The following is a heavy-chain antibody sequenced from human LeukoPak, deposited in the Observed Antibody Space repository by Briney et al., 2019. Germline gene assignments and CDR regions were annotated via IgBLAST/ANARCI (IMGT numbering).Heavy chain of an antibody. CDR1: GFTFSSYG. J-gene: IGHJ3*02. V-gene: IGHV3-33*01. CDR2: IWYDGSNK. Sequence: PGGSLRLSCAADGFTFSSYGMHWVGQAPGKGLQWVAVIWYDGSNKHYADAVKGRFTISRDNSKNTLYLQMNSLRAADTAVYYCARDANWGFDAFDIWGQGTMVTVSS. D-gene: IGHD7-27*01. CDR3: ARDANWGFDAFDI.